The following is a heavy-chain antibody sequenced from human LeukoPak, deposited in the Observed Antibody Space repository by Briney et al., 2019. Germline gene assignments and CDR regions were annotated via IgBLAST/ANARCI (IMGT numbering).Heavy chain of an antibody. CDR2: IISKAYGGTT. J-gene: IGHJ2*01. V-gene: IGHV3-49*04. D-gene: IGHD5-12*01. Sequence: GGSLRLSCTTFGFSFGDYAMSWVRHAPGKGLEWVGFIISKAYGGTTEYAASVKGRFTISRDDSKSIAYLQMNSLKTEDTAVYYCTRRRRPYETYWYFDLWGRGTLVTVSS. CDR3: TRRRRPYETYWYFDL. CDR1: GFSFGDYA.